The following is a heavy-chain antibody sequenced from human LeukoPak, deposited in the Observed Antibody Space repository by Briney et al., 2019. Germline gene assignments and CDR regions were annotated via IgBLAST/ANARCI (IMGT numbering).Heavy chain of an antibody. CDR2: ISGNAGST. Sequence: SGGPLRLSCAASGFTLSSYAMSWVRQAPGKGLEWVSLISGNAGSTYYADSVKGRFTISRDITKNTLYLQMNSLRAEDTAVYYCAKDGLQFSEWLPPLGYWGQGTLVTVSS. CDR1: GFTLSSYA. V-gene: IGHV3-23*01. D-gene: IGHD3-3*01. J-gene: IGHJ4*02. CDR3: AKDGLQFSEWLPPLGY.